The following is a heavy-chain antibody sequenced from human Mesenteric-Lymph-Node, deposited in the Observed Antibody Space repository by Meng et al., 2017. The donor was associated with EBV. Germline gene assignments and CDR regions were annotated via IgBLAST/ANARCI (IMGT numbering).Heavy chain of an antibody. CDR3: VKVQSSGRSSWFDP. V-gene: IGHV4-4*02. Sequence: VELQDSGPGQVDPSGTLSLTCAVSSDSIITYNWWTWLRQSPEKGLEWIGEIYHSGSTNYNPSLRSRVTISMDKSRNQFSLKMTSVTAADTAIYYCVKVQSSGRSSWFDPWGQGTLVTVSS. CDR1: SDSIITYNW. CDR2: IYHSGST. J-gene: IGHJ5*02. D-gene: IGHD3-10*01.